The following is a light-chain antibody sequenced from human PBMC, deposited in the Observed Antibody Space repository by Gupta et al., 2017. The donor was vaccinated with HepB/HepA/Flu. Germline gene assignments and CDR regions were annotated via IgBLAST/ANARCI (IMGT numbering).Light chain of an antibody. CDR2: DAS. CDR1: QSINNY. CDR3: QQRSDWPPLT. Sequence: EMVLTQSPATLSLSPGERATLSCRASQSINNYLAWYQQKPGQAPRLLIYDASNRATGIPARFIGSGSGTDFTLTISSLEPEDFAIYYCQQRSDWPPLTFGGGTKLEIK. J-gene: IGKJ4*01. V-gene: IGKV3-11*01.